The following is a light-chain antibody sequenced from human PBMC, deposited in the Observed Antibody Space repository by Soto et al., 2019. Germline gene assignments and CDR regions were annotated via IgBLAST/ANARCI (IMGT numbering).Light chain of an antibody. V-gene: IGKV3-20*01. Sequence: ENVLTQSPGTVSLSSGERATLSCRASQSVSSSYLAWYQQKPGQAPRLLIYAASSRATGIQDRFSGSGSGTDFTLTISRLEPEDFAVYYCQQYGTSPYTFGQGTKLEIK. CDR1: QSVSSSY. J-gene: IGKJ2*01. CDR2: AAS. CDR3: QQYGTSPYT.